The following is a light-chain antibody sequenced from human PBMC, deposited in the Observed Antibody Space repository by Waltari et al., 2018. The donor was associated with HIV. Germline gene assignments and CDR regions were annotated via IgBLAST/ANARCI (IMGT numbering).Light chain of an antibody. J-gene: IGKJ1*01. CDR2: AVS. CDR3: QQSYSDIWT. CDR1: QRISGD. V-gene: IGKV1-39*01. Sequence: DIQMTQSPSSLSASVGDRVAITCRASQRISGDLNWYQQKPGKASKLLIYAVSSLQSGVSLRFSGSRSGTEFVLAISSLQPEDLGIYYCQQSYSDIWTCGQGTKVEMK.